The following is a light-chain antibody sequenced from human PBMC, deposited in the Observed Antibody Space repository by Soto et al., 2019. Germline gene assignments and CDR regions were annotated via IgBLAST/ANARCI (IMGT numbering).Light chain of an antibody. CDR1: QSVSSGY. V-gene: IGKV3-20*01. CDR3: QQYFRHAT. CDR2: GAS. J-gene: IGKJ1*01. Sequence: EIVLTQSPGTLSLSPGERATLSFRASQSVSSGYLAWYQQKPGQAPSLLIYGASSRATGIPDRFSGSGSGTDFTLTISRLEPEDFATYYCQQYFRHATFGQGTKVDIK.